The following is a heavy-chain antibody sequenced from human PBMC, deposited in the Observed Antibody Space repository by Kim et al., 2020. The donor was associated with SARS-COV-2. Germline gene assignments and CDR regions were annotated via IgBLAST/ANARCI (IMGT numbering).Heavy chain of an antibody. J-gene: IGHJ6*02. Sequence: ASVKVSCKASGYTFTSYAVNWVRQAPGQGLEWMGWINTNTWNPTYAQGFTGRFVFSLDTSVSTAYLQISSLKAEDTAVYYCASPIAAAIRANYGMDVWGQGTTVTVSS. D-gene: IGHD6-13*01. V-gene: IGHV7-4-1*02. CDR2: INTNTWNP. CDR1: GYTFTSYA. CDR3: ASPIAAAIRANYGMDV.